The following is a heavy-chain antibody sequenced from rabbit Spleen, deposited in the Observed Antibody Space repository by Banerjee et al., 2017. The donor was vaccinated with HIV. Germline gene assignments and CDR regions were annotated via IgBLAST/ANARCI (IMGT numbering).Heavy chain of an antibody. CDR3: ARDTSSSFSSYGMDL. Sequence: QEQLEESGGDLVKPEGSLTLTCTASGFSFSSSYYMYWVRQAPGKGLEWIGCIYSSSAITWYASWAKGRFTISKTSSTMVTLQMTSLTAADTATYFCARDTSSSFSSYGMDLWGPGTLVTVS. CDR2: IYSSSAIT. V-gene: IGHV1S45*01. D-gene: IGHD1-1*01. CDR1: GFSFSSSYY. J-gene: IGHJ6*01.